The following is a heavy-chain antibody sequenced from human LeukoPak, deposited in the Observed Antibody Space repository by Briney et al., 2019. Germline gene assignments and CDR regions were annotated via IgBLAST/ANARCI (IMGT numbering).Heavy chain of an antibody. V-gene: IGHV3-74*01. Sequence: GGSLRLSCAVSGLTFSSYWMHWDRQAPGKGLVWVSRINSDGSSTNYADSVKGRFIISRDNAKNTLYLQMNSRRVEETALYYCTRGNYGMDVWGQGTTVTASS. J-gene: IGHJ6*02. CDR1: GLTFSSYW. CDR2: INSDGSST. CDR3: TRGNYGMDV.